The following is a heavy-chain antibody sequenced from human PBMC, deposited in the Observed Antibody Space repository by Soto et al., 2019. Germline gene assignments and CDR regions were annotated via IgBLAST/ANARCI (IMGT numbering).Heavy chain of an antibody. Sequence: HVQLVESGGGVVQPGRSLRLSCAASGFTFSSYGMHWVRQAPGKGLEWVAVISYDGSNTYYGDTVKGRFTISRDNSKKTLLLKINSRRAKYTAVYYCGKEGNLYSSGWYAPSLDYWGQGTLATVSS. CDR3: GKEGNLYSSGWYAPSLDY. CDR1: GFTFSSYG. D-gene: IGHD6-19*01. V-gene: IGHV3-30*18. J-gene: IGHJ4*02. CDR2: ISYDGSNT.